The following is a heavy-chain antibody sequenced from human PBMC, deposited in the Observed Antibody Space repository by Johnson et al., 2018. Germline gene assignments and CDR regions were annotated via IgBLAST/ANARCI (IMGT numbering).Heavy chain of an antibody. CDR2: IWYDGSNK. D-gene: IGHD3-3*01. J-gene: IGHJ3*02. CDR1: GFTFSSYG. CDR3: AKDQWLLSQHDAFDI. Sequence: QVQLVESGGGVVQPGRSLRLSCAASGFTFSSYGMHWVRQAPGKGLEWVAVIWYDGSNKYYADSVKGRFTISRDNSKNTLYLQMNSLRAEDAAVYYCAKDQWLLSQHDAFDIWGQGTMVTVSS. V-gene: IGHV3-33*06.